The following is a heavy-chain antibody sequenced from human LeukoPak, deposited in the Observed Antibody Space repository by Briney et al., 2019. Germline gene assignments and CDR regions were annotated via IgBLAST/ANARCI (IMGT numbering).Heavy chain of an antibody. V-gene: IGHV3-7*01. CDR1: GFTFSSYW. CDR3: ARGVYYFDY. Sequence: GGSLRLSCAASGFTFSSYWMTWVRQAPGKGLEWVANIKEDGSEKHYGDSVKGRFTISRDSARNSLYLQMNSLRAEDTAVYYCARGVYYFDYWGQGTLVTVSS. CDR2: IKEDGSEK. D-gene: IGHD6-6*01. J-gene: IGHJ4*02.